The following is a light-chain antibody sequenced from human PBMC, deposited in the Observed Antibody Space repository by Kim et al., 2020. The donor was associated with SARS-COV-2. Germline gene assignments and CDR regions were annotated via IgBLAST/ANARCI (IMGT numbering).Light chain of an antibody. V-gene: IGLV3-19*01. Sequence: SSELTQDPAVSVALGQTVRITCQGDSLRSYYASWYQQKQGQAPVLVIYGKNNRPSGIPDRFSGSSSGNTASLTITGARAEDEADYYCNSRDSSGNHYVFG. CDR3: NSRDSSGNHYV. J-gene: IGLJ1*01. CDR1: SLRSYY. CDR2: GKN.